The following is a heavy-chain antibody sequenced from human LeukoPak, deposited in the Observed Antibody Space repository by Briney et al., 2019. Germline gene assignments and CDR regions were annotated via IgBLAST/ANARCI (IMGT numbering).Heavy chain of an antibody. CDR1: GGSISSHY. V-gene: IGHV4-59*11. Sequence: PSETLSLTCTVSGGSISSHYWSWIRQPPGKGLEWIGYIYYSGSTNYNPSLKGRVTISVDTSKNQFSLKLSSVTAADTAVYYCGGLQVAAGTIDYWGQGTLVTVSS. J-gene: IGHJ4*02. CDR3: GGLQVAAGTIDY. CDR2: IYYSGST. D-gene: IGHD6-13*01.